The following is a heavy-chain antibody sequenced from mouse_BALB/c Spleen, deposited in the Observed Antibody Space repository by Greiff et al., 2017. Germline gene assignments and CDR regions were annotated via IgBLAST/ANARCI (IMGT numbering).Heavy chain of an antibody. Sequence: VQLQQSGAELVRPGSSVKISCKASGYAFSSYWMNWVKQRPGQGLEWIGQIYPGDGDTNYNGKFKGKATLTADKSSSTAYMQLSSLTSEDSAVYFCARRLGRYYYAMDYWGQGTSVTVSS. V-gene: IGHV1-80*01. CDR2: IYPGDGDT. CDR1: GYAFSSYW. D-gene: IGHD4-1*01. CDR3: ARRLGRYYYAMDY. J-gene: IGHJ4*01.